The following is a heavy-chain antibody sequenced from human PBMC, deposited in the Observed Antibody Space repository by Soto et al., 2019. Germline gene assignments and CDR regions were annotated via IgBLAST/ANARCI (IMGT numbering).Heavy chain of an antibody. Sequence: GGSLRLCCAASGFTFSYYSMNWVRQAPGKGLEWVSSISSSSSYIYYADSLKGRFTISRDNAKNSLYLQMNSLRAEDTAVYYCARFDSSSPDYYSYGMDVSGPGTTVTVSS. J-gene: IGHJ6*02. CDR3: ARFDSSSPDYYSYGMDV. CDR1: GFTFSYYS. CDR2: ISSSSSYI. V-gene: IGHV3-21*01. D-gene: IGHD6-6*01.